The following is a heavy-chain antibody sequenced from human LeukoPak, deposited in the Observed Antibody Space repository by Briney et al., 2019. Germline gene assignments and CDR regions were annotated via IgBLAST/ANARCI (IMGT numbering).Heavy chain of an antibody. D-gene: IGHD2-15*01. Sequence: PGGSLRLSCAASGFTFSSYGMHWVRQAPGKGLEWVAVISYDGSNKYYADSVKGRFTISRDNSKNTPNLQMNSLRAEDTAVYYCAKDLTWGQILGYCSGGSCASFDYWGQGTLVTVSS. CDR1: GFTFSSYG. J-gene: IGHJ4*02. CDR2: ISYDGSNK. CDR3: AKDLTWGQILGYCSGGSCASFDY. V-gene: IGHV3-30*18.